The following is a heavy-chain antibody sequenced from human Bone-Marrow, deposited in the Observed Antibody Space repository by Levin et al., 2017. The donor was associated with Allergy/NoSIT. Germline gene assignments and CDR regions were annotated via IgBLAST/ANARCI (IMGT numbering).Heavy chain of an antibody. D-gene: IGHD3-10*01. Sequence: AGGSLRLSCAASGFTFSSYSMNWVRQAPGKGLEWVSYISSGSSSIYYVDSVKGRFTISRDNANNSLYLQMNSLRAEDTAVYYCARGYGSGRTGFDPWGQGTLVTVSS. V-gene: IGHV3-48*01. CDR1: GFTFSSYS. CDR3: ARGYGSGRTGFDP. J-gene: IGHJ5*02. CDR2: ISSGSSSI.